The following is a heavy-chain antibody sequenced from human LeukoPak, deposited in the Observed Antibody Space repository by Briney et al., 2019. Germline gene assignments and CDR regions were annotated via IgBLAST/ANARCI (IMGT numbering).Heavy chain of an antibody. CDR2: ISAYNGNT. V-gene: IGHV1-18*01. J-gene: IGHJ6*03. Sequence: ASVTVSCKASGYTFTSYGISWVRQAPGQGLEWMGWISAYNGNTNDAQKLQGRVTMTTDTSTSTAYMELRSLRSDDTAVYYCAREGMTTVPSYYYYYMDVWGKGTTVTVSS. CDR3: AREGMTTVPSYYYYYMDV. D-gene: IGHD4-17*01. CDR1: GYTFTSYG.